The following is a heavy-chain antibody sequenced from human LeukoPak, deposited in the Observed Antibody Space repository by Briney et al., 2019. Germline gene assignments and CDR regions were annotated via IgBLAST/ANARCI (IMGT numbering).Heavy chain of an antibody. J-gene: IGHJ6*02. CDR1: GFTFSSYG. CDR3: AKELNGGRYYYGMDV. V-gene: IGHV3-30*18. D-gene: IGHD7-27*01. Sequence: GGSLRLSCAASGFTFSSYGMHWVRQAPGKGLEWVAVISYDGSKKYYADSVKGRFTISRDNSKNTLYLQMNSLRAEDTAVYYCAKELNGGRYYYGMDVWGQGTTVTVSS. CDR2: ISYDGSKK.